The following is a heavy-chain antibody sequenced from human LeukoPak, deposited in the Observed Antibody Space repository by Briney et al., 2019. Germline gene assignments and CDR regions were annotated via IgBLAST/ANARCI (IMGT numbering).Heavy chain of an antibody. CDR1: GFSLTNFD. CDR2: FSVRYNVI. J-gene: IGHJ4*02. Sequence: GWSLRLSCAASGFSLTNFDMNWIRQAPGKGLEWVSFFSVRYNVIYYADSVKGRFTVSRDEAKNSLYLQMNSLRAEDTALYYCVRDLPVAAADFWGQGTLVTVSS. CDR3: VRDLPVAAADF. D-gene: IGHD6-13*01. V-gene: IGHV3-48*01.